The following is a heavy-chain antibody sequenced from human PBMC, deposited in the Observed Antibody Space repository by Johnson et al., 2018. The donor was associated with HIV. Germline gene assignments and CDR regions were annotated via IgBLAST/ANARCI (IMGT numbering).Heavy chain of an antibody. J-gene: IGHJ3*02. CDR2: ISYDGSNK. V-gene: IGHV3-30*04. Sequence: QMQLVESGGGVVQPGRSLRLSCAASGFTFSSYAMHWVRQAPGKGLEWVAVISYDGSNKYYADSVKGRFTISRDNSKNTLYLQMNSLRAEDTAVYYCARDVASVYGSGDHAFDIWGHGTMVTVSS. CDR3: ARDVASVYGSGDHAFDI. CDR1: GFTFSSYA. D-gene: IGHD3-10*01.